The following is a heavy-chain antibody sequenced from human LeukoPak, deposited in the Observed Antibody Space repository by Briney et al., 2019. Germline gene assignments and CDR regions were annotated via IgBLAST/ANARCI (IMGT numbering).Heavy chain of an antibody. CDR2: IYYSGST. CDR1: GGSISSGDYY. Sequence: SQTLSLTCTVSGGSISSGDYYWSWIRQPPGKGLEWIGYIYYSGSTYYNPSLKSRVTISVDTSKNQFSLRLSSVTAADTAVYYCARGYCSGGSCYSEHYYYGMDVRGKGTTVTVSS. D-gene: IGHD2-15*01. V-gene: IGHV4-30-4*01. CDR3: ARGYCSGGSCYSEHYYYGMDV. J-gene: IGHJ6*04.